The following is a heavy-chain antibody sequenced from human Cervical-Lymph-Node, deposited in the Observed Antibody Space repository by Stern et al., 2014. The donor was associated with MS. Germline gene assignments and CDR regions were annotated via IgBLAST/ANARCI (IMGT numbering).Heavy chain of an antibody. CDR3: ARGGYYDGSGYYPFLV. V-gene: IGHV5-51*01. Sequence: VQLMQSGAEVKKPGESLKISCRGSGYRFTSYWIGWVRQVPGKGLEWMGLIYPGDSDTRYSPSFQGQVTISTDKSISTAYLQLSSLKASDSAIYYCARGGYYDGSGYYPFLVWGQGSQVTVSS. CDR1: GYRFTSYW. D-gene: IGHD3-22*01. CDR2: IYPGDSDT. J-gene: IGHJ4*02.